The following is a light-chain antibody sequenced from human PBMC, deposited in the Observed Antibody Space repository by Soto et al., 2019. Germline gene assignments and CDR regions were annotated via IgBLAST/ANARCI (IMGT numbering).Light chain of an antibody. V-gene: IGLV2-8*01. J-gene: IGLJ2*01. CDR2: EVN. Sequence: SVLTQPPSASGSPGQSVAISCTGTSSDGGGYNYVSWYQQHPGKAPKLMIYEVNKRPSGVPDRFSGSKSGNTASLTVSGLHAEDEVDYYCAAWDDSLSRVVFGGGTK. CDR3: AAWDDSLSRVV. CDR1: SSDGGGYNY.